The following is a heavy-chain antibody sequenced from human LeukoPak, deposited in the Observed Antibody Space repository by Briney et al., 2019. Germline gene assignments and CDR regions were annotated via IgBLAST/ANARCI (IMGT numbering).Heavy chain of an antibody. CDR1: GGTFSSYA. CDR3: AREDSSSRRKFDY. D-gene: IGHD6-13*01. Sequence: ASVKVSCKASGGTFSSYAISWVRQAPGQGLEWMGGIIPIFGTANYAQKFQGRVTITADESTSTAYMELSSLRSEDTAVYYCAREDSSSRRKFDYWGQGTLVTVSS. J-gene: IGHJ4*02. CDR2: IIPIFGTA. V-gene: IGHV1-69*13.